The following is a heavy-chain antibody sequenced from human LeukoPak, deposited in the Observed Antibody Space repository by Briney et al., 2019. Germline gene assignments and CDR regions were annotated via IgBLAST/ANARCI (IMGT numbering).Heavy chain of an antibody. V-gene: IGHV3-9*01. Sequence: AGGSLRLSCAASGFTFDDYAMHWVRQAPGKGLEWVSGISWNSGSIGYADSVKGRFTISRDNAKNSLYLQMNSLRAEDTAVYYCASGGVVVVPAATDYWGQGTLVTVSS. CDR2: ISWNSGSI. CDR1: GFTFDDYA. D-gene: IGHD2-2*01. J-gene: IGHJ4*02. CDR3: ASGGVVVVPAATDY.